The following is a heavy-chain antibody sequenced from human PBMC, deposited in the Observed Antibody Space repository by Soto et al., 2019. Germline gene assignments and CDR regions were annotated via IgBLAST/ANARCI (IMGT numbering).Heavy chain of an antibody. CDR2: IIPIFGTA. CDR1: GGTFSSYA. Sequence: SVKVSCKASGGTFSSYAISWVRQAPGQGLEWMGGIIPIFGTANYAQKFQGRVTMTTDTSTSTAYMELRSLRSDDTAVYYCARTRKGSGFDYWGQGTLVTVSS. J-gene: IGHJ4*02. V-gene: IGHV1-69*05. D-gene: IGHD2-15*01. CDR3: ARTRKGSGFDY.